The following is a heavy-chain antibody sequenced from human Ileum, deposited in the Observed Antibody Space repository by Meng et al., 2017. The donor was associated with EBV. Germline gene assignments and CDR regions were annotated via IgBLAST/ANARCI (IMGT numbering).Heavy chain of an antibody. D-gene: IGHD3-16*01. CDR1: GYPFIHHD. J-gene: IGHJ5*02. CDR2: MNSNSGNT. V-gene: IGHV1-8*02. CDR3: ARGSGAGGRDWFDP. Sequence: LVQSGAEVKKPGAPGKVSCKASGYPFIHHDIDWFRQAPGQGLEWMGWMNSNSGNTGYGQKFQDRVTMTRNTSISTAYMELSSLTSEDTALYYCARGSGAGGRDWFDPWGQGTLVTVSS.